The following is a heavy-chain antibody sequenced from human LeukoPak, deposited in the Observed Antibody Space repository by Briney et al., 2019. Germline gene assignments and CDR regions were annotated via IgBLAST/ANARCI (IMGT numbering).Heavy chain of an antibody. V-gene: IGHV3-21*01. CDR2: ISSSSSYI. D-gene: IGHD3-10*01. CDR3: ASPYMVRL. Sequence: ETLSLTCTVSGGSISSYYWSWVRQAPGKGLEWVSSISSSSSYIYYADSVKGRLTISRDNAKNSLYLQMNSLRAEDTAVYYCASPYMVRLWGQGTLVTVSS. J-gene: IGHJ4*02. CDR1: GGSISSYY.